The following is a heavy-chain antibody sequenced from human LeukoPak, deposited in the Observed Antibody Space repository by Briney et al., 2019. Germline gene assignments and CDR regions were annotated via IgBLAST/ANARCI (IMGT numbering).Heavy chain of an antibody. CDR3: ARVDYDFWSGSYYYYYYMDV. CDR2: IYTSGST. Sequence: SETLSLTXTVSGGSISSGSYYWSRIRQPAGKGLEWIGRIYTSGSTNYNPSLKSRVTISVDTSKNQFSLKLSSVTAADTAVYYCARVDYDFWSGSYYYYYYMDVWGKGTTVTVSS. D-gene: IGHD3-3*01. CDR1: GGSISSGSYY. J-gene: IGHJ6*03. V-gene: IGHV4-61*02.